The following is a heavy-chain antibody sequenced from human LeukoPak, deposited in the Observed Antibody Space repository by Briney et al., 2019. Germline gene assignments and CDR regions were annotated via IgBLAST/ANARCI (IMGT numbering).Heavy chain of an antibody. J-gene: IGHJ4*02. D-gene: IGHD3-16*02. CDR1: GGFISSSSYY. Sequence: PSETLSLTCTVSGGFISSSSYYWGWIRQPPGKGLECIRSIYYSGSTYYIPTLKHRVTISVDTSNDHLSLKLSSLTATDTALYYCARDTTTRHRYDYWPQDPLLSVPS. CDR2: IYYSGST. V-gene: IGHV4-39*07. CDR3: ARDTTTRHRYDY.